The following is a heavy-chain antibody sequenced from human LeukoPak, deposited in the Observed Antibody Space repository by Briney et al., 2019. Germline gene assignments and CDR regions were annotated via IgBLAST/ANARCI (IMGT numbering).Heavy chain of an antibody. CDR2: IYYSGST. J-gene: IGHJ4*02. CDR3: ARVSGNYYQIDY. V-gene: IGHV4-39*01. CDR1: GGSISLSNYY. D-gene: IGHD3-10*01. Sequence: PSETLSLTCTVSGGSISLSNYYWGWVRQPPGKGLEWIGSIYYSGSTYFNPSLKSRVTISERTSKNQFSLELNSVTAADTAMYYCARVSGNYYQIDYWGQGTLVTVSS.